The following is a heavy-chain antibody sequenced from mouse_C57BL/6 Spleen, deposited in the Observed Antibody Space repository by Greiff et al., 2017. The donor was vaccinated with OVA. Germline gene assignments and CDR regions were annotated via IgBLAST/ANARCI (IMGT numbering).Heavy chain of an antibody. CDR3: ARRGYDGNAMDY. J-gene: IGHJ4*01. Sequence: QVQLQQPGAELVQPGASVKLSCKASGYTFTSSWMHWVKQRPGRGLEWIGRIDPNSGGTKYHEKFKSKATLTVDTPSSTAYMQLSSLTSEDAAGYYCARRGYDGNAMDYWGQGTSVTVSS. V-gene: IGHV1-72*01. CDR1: GYTFTSSW. D-gene: IGHD2-14*01. CDR2: IDPNSGGT.